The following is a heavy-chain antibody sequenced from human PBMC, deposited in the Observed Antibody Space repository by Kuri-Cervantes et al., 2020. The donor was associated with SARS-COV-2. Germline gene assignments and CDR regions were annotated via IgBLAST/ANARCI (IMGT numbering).Heavy chain of an antibody. V-gene: IGHV3-23*01. Sequence: GESLKISCAASGFTFSSYAMSWVRQAPGKGLEWVSAISGSGGSTYYADSVKGRFTISRDNSKNTLYLQMNSLRAEDTAVYYCAKDGPTDHDFWSGYSDGFDIWGQGTMVTVSS. CDR2: ISGSGGST. D-gene: IGHD3-3*01. CDR1: GFTFSSYA. J-gene: IGHJ3*02. CDR3: AKDGPTDHDFWSGYSDGFDI.